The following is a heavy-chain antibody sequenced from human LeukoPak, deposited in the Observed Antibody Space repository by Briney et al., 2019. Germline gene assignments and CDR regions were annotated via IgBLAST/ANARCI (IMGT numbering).Heavy chain of an antibody. D-gene: IGHD2-2*01. Sequence: SETLSLTCTVSGYSIGSGYYWGWIRQPPGKGLEWIGSIYHSGSTYYNPSLKSRVTISVDTSKNQFSLKLSSVTAADTAVYYCARLGRVPAATIDYWGQGTLVTVSS. CDR1: GYSIGSGYY. V-gene: IGHV4-38-2*02. CDR2: IYHSGST. J-gene: IGHJ4*02. CDR3: ARLGRVPAATIDY.